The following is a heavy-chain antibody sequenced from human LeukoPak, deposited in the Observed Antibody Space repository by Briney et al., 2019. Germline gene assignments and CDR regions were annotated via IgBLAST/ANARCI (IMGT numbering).Heavy chain of an antibody. D-gene: IGHD4-23*01. J-gene: IGHJ5*02. CDR3: ARDSGSGGIGPNWFDP. V-gene: IGHV4-59*12. CDR1: GGSISSYY. CDR2: IYYSGST. Sequence: SETLSLTCTVSGGSISSYYWSWIQQPPGKGLEWIGYIYYSGSTNYNPSLKSRVTISVDTSKNQFSLKLSSVTAADTAVYYCARDSGSGGIGPNWFDPWGQGTLVTVSS.